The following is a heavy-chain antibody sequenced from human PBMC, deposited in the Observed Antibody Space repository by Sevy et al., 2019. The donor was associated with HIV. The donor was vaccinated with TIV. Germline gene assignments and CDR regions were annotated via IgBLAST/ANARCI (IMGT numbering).Heavy chain of an antibody. J-gene: IGHJ6*03. CDR1: GYTFTSYG. Sequence: ASVKVSCKASGYTFTSYGISWVRQAPGQGLEWMGWISAYNGNTNYAQKLQGTVTMTTDTSTSTAYMELRSLRSDDTAVYYCARIYSYSSSWYSYYYYYYMDVWGKGTTVTVSS. V-gene: IGHV1-18*01. CDR2: ISAYNGNT. CDR3: ARIYSYSSSWYSYYYYYYMDV. D-gene: IGHD6-13*01.